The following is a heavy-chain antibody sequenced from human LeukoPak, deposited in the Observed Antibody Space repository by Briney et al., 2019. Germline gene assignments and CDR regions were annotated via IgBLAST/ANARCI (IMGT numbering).Heavy chain of an antibody. V-gene: IGHV1-8*01. CDR1: GYTFTSYD. CDR3: ARVSGGSGSYFWFDP. CDR2: MNPNSGNT. J-gene: IGHJ5*02. D-gene: IGHD3-10*01. Sequence: ASVKVSCKASGYTFTSYDINWVRQATGQGLEWMGWMNPNSGNTGYAQKFQGRVTKTRNTSISTAYMELSSLRSEDTAVYYCARVSGGSGSYFWFDPWGQGTLVTVSS.